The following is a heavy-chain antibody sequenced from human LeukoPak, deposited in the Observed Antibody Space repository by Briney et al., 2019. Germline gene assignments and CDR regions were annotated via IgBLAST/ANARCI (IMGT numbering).Heavy chain of an antibody. J-gene: IGHJ5*02. D-gene: IGHD3-3*01. Sequence: ASVKVSCKASGYTFTDYYLHWVRQAPGQGLEWMGWINPNSGGTNYAQKFQGRVTMTRNTSISTAYMELSSLRSEDTAVYYCAREGGIRHYDFWSGYYVYNWFDPWGQGTLVTVSS. V-gene: IGHV1-2*02. CDR1: GYTFTDYY. CDR2: INPNSGGT. CDR3: AREGGIRHYDFWSGYYVYNWFDP.